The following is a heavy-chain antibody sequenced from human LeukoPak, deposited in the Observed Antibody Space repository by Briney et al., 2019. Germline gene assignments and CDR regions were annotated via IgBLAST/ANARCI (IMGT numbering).Heavy chain of an antibody. CDR2: IYYSGST. CDR1: GVSISSYY. D-gene: IGHD1-14*01. CDR3: ARDQNRASDI. V-gene: IGHV4-59*01. J-gene: IGHJ3*02. Sequence: SETLSLTCTVSGVSISSYYWSCIRQPPGKGLEWIGYIYYSGSTNYNPSLKSRVTISVDTSKNQFSLKLTSVTAADTAVYYCARDQNRASDIWGQGTMVTVSS.